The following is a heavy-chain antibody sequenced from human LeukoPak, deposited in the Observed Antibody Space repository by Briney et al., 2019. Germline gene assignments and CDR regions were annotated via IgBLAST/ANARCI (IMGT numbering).Heavy chain of an antibody. CDR1: GYTFTSYD. J-gene: IGHJ4*02. CDR3: ATDPISLRFLVPPD. V-gene: IGHV1-8*03. D-gene: IGHD3-3*01. CDR2: MNPNSGNT. Sequence: GASVKVSCKASGYTFTSYDINWVRQATGQGLEWMGWMNPNSGNTGYAQKFQGRVTITRNTSISTAYMELSSLRSEDTAVYYCATDPISLRFLVPPDWGQGILVTVSS.